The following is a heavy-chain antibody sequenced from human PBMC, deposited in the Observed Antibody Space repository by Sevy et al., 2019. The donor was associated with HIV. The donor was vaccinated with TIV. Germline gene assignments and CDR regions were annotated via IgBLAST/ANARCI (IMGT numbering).Heavy chain of an antibody. J-gene: IGHJ6*02. CDR1: GFTFDDNA. V-gene: IGHV3-9*01. CDR3: AKSRTSFRGMDV. CDR2: LSWNSDKI. Sequence: GGSLRLSCVASGFTFDDNAMHWVRQAPDKGLEWVSGLSWNSDKIGYADSVKGRFTISRDNGKNSLYLQMNSLRTEDTALYYCAKSRTSFRGMDVWGQGTTVTVSS. D-gene: IGHD2-2*01.